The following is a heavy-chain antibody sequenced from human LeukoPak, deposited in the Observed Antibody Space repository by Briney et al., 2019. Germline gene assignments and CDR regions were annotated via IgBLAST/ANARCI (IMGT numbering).Heavy chain of an antibody. CDR3: AREGYCSGGSCYSGYFDY. J-gene: IGHJ4*02. V-gene: IGHV3-30-3*01. CDR1: GFTFSSYA. CDR2: ISYDGSNK. Sequence: GGSLRLSCAASGFTFSSYAMHWVRQAPGKGLEWVAVISYDGSNKYYADSVKGRFTISRDNSKNTLYLQMNSLRAEDTAVYYCAREGYCSGGSCYSGYFDYWGQGTLVTVSS. D-gene: IGHD2-15*01.